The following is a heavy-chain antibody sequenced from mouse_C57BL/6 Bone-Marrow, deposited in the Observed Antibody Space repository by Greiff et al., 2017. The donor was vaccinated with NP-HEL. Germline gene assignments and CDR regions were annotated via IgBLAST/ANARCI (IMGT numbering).Heavy chain of an antibody. CDR1: GYTFTSYW. D-gene: IGHD1-1*01. CDR3: ARSSPYYGSSDVDWYFDV. V-gene: IGHV1-55*01. J-gene: IGHJ1*03. CDR2: IYPGSGST. Sequence: QVQLQQPGAELVKPGASVKMSCKASGYTFTSYWITWVRQRPGQGLEWIGDIYPGSGSTNYNEKFKSKATLTVDTSSSTSYMQLSSLTSEDSAVYDCARSSPYYGSSDVDWYFDVWGTGTTVTVSS.